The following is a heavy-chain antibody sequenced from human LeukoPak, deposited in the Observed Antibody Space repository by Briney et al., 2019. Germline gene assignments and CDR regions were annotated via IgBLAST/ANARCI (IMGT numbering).Heavy chain of an antibody. Sequence: PGGSLRLSCAASGFTFSSYAMSWVRQAPGKGLEWVSAISGSGGSTYYADSVKGRFTISRDNSKNTLYLQMNSLRAEDTAVYYCAKDLMGKDTAMVTLDYWGQGTLVTVS. CDR2: ISGSGGST. CDR1: GFTFSSYA. D-gene: IGHD5-18*01. CDR3: AKDLMGKDTAMVTLDY. V-gene: IGHV3-23*01. J-gene: IGHJ4*02.